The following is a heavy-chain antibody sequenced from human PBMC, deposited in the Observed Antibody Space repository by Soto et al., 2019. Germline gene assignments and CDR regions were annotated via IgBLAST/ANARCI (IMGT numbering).Heavy chain of an antibody. Sequence: SETLSLTCTVSGGSISSYYWSWIRQPPGKGLEWIGYIYYSGSTNYNPSLKSRVTISVDTSKNQFSLKLSSVTAADTAVYYCARDRQWLDHLDSYYYMDVWGKGTTVTVSS. J-gene: IGHJ6*03. D-gene: IGHD6-19*01. V-gene: IGHV4-59*01. CDR3: ARDRQWLDHLDSYYYMDV. CDR2: IYYSGST. CDR1: GGSISSYY.